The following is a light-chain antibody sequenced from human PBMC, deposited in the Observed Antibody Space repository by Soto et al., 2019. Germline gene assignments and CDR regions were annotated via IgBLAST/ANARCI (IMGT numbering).Light chain of an antibody. J-gene: IGKJ5*01. Sequence: EIVMTQSPATLSVSPGERATLSCRASQSVSSSHLAWYQQKRGQAPRLLIYGASSRATGIPDRFSGSGSGTEFTLTISSLEPEDFAVYYCQQRSNWPPITFGQGTRLEIK. CDR3: QQRSNWPPIT. V-gene: IGKV3D-20*02. CDR1: QSVSSSH. CDR2: GAS.